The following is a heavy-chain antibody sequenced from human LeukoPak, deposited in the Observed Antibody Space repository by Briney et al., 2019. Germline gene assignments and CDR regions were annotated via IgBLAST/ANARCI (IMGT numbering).Heavy chain of an antibody. CDR3: ASGGAAYGGSARTADWYFDL. Sequence: PSQTLSLTCTVSGGSISSGDYYWSWIRQPPGKGLEWIVYIYYSGSTYYNPSLKRRVTISVDTCKNQFSLKLSSVTAADTAVYYCASGGAAYGGSARTADWYFDLWGRGTLVTVSS. CDR1: GGSISSGDYY. V-gene: IGHV4-30-4*08. CDR2: IYYSGST. J-gene: IGHJ2*01. D-gene: IGHD4-23*01.